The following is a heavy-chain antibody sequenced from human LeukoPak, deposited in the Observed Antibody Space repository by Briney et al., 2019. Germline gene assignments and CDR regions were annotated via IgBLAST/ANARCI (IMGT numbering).Heavy chain of an antibody. CDR2: IYPGDSDT. J-gene: IGHJ6*03. D-gene: IGHD5-12*01. Sequence: GESLKISCKGSGYSFTSYWIGWVRQMPGKGLEWMGIIYPGDSDTRYSPSFQGQVTISADKSISTAYLQWSSLKAPDTAMYYCARASGYDSGQTPYYYYYMDVWGKGTTVTVSS. V-gene: IGHV5-51*01. CDR3: ARASGYDSGQTPYYYYYMDV. CDR1: GYSFTSYW.